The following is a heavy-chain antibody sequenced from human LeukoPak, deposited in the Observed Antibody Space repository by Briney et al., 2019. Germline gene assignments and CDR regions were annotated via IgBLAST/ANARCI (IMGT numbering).Heavy chain of an antibody. D-gene: IGHD7-27*01. Sequence: GGSLRLSCAASGFTFSSYWMHWVRQAPGKGLVWVSRINSDGSSTSYADSVKGRFTISRDNAKNTLYLQMNSLRAEDTAVYYCARTKNKRWQTGGPFDYWGQGTLVTVSS. CDR3: ARTKNKRWQTGGPFDY. CDR2: INSDGSST. CDR1: GFTFSSYW. V-gene: IGHV3-74*01. J-gene: IGHJ4*02.